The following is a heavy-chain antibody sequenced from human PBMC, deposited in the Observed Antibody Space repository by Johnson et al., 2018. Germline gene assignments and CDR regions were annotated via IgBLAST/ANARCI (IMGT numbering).Heavy chain of an antibody. D-gene: IGHD6-13*01. CDR2: ISYDGSNK. V-gene: IGHV3-30*03. CDR3: ARDSCAYSSSCQKVAFDI. CDR1: GFTFSSYG. J-gene: IGHJ3*02. Sequence: QVQLVESGGGVVQPGRSLRLSCAASGFTFSSYGMHWVRQAPGKGLEWVAVISYDGSNKYYADSVKGRFTISRDNSKNTLYLQMKSLRAEDTAVYYCARDSCAYSSSCQKVAFDIWGQGTMVTVSS.